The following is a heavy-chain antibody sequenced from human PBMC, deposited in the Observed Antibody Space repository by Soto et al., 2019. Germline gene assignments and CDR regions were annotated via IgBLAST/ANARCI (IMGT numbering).Heavy chain of an antibody. J-gene: IGHJ4*02. Sequence: SVKVSCKVSGYTLTELSMHWVRQAPGKGLEWMGGFDPEDGETIYAQKFQGRVTMTEDTSTDTAYMELSSLRSEDTAVYYCATASDFWSGYRFDYWGQGTLVTVS. V-gene: IGHV1-24*01. CDR2: FDPEDGET. CDR1: GYTLTELS. D-gene: IGHD3-3*01. CDR3: ATASDFWSGYRFDY.